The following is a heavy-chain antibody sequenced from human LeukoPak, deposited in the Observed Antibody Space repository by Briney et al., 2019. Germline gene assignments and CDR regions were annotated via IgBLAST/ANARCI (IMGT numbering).Heavy chain of an antibody. J-gene: IGHJ4*02. CDR1: GYTFTGYS. D-gene: IGHD3-22*01. Sequence: ASVKVSCKASGYTFTGYSMHWVRQAPGQGLEWMGRINPNSGGTNYAQKFQGRVTMTRDTSISTAYMELSRLRSDDTAVYYCARTPKDYYDSSGYYGYWGQGTLVTVSS. V-gene: IGHV1-2*06. CDR3: ARTPKDYYDSSGYYGY. CDR2: INPNSGGT.